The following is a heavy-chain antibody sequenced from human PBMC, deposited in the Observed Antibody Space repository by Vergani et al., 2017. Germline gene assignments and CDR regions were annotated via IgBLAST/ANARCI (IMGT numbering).Heavy chain of an antibody. V-gene: IGHV3-30*18. J-gene: IGHJ4*02. CDR1: GFTFSSYG. Sequence: VQLVESGGGLVQPGGSLKLSCAASGFTFSSYGMHWVRQAPGKGLEWVAVISYDGSNKYYADSVKGRFTISRDNSKNTLYLQMNSLRAEDTAVYYCAKASSIAVAGTLSDYWGQGTLVTVSS. CDR2: ISYDGSNK. CDR3: AKASSIAVAGTLSDY. D-gene: IGHD6-19*01.